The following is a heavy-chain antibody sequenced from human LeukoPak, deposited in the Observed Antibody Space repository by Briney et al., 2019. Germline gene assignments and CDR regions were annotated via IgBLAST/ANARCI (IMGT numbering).Heavy chain of an antibody. CDR3: AMTARPNYYYYMDV. CDR2: INPNSGGT. Sequence: ASVKVSCKASGYTFTGYYMHWVRQAPGQGLEWMGWINPNSGGTNYAQKFQGRVTMTRDTSISTAYMELSRLRSDDTAVYYCAMTARPNYYYYMDVWGKGTTVTVSS. CDR1: GYTFTGYY. D-gene: IGHD6-6*01. V-gene: IGHV1-2*02. J-gene: IGHJ6*03.